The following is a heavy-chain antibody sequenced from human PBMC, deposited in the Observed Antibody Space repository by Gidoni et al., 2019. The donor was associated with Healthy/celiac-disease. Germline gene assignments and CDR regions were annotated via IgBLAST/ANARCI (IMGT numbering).Heavy chain of an antibody. CDR2: IYSGGST. Sequence: EVQLVESGGGLVQPGGSLRLSCAASGFTVSSNYMSWVRQAPGKGLEWVSVIYSGGSTYYADSVKGRFTISRDNSKNTLYLQMNSLRAEDTAVYYCARDLIDGHYCSVGSCPDAFDIWGQGTMVTVSS. J-gene: IGHJ3*02. CDR3: ARDLIDGHYCSVGSCPDAFDI. V-gene: IGHV3-66*02. CDR1: GFTVSSNY. D-gene: IGHD2-15*01.